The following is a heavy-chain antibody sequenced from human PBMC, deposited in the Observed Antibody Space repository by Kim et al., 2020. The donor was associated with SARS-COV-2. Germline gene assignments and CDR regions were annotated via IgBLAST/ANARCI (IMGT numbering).Heavy chain of an antibody. CDR1: GYTFTGYY. D-gene: IGHD4-17*01. V-gene: IGHV1-2*02. Sequence: ASVKVSCKASGYTFTGYYMHWVRQAPGQGLEWMGWINPNSGGTNYAQKFQGRVTMTRDTSISTAYMELSRLRSDDTAVYYCAMAYMTTVTTHAFDIWGQGTMVTVSS. CDR3: AMAYMTTVTTHAFDI. CDR2: INPNSGGT. J-gene: IGHJ3*02.